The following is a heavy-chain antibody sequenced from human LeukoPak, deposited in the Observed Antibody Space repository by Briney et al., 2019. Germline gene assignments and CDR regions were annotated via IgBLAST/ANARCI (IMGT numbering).Heavy chain of an antibody. CDR3: ARLSIAGATYWYFDL. D-gene: IGHD1-26*01. Sequence: PSETLSLTCTVSGGSMSSSRYYWGWIRQPPGKGLEWIGKVSYGGSTFYNLSLRSRVDISEDTSKNQFSLTVNSVTAADTAIYYCARLSIAGATYWYFDLWGRGTLVTVSS. CDR2: VSYGGST. V-gene: IGHV4-39*01. CDR1: GGSMSSSRYY. J-gene: IGHJ2*01.